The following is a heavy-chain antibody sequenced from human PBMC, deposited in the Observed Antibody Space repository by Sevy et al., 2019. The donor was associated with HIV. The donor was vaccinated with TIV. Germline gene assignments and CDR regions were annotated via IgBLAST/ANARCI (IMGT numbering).Heavy chain of an antibody. J-gene: IGHJ6*02. V-gene: IGHV3-53*01. CDR1: GFPVSSSY. CDR2: FYRSNKT. CDR3: ARDKNGHYYGLDV. D-gene: IGHD2-8*01. Sequence: GGSLRLSCAVSGFPVSSSYMNWVRQAPGKGLEWVSVFYRSNKTDYADSVKGRLTISRDNSKNTQYLQMDSLRAEDTAVYFCARDKNGHYYGLDVWAQGTTVTVSS.